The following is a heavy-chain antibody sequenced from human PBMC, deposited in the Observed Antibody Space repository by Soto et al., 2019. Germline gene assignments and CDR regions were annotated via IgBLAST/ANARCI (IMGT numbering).Heavy chain of an antibody. J-gene: IGHJ4*02. Sequence: QPGGSLRLSCAASGFTFSNSWMSWVRQAPGKGLEWVANIKEDGSEKYYVDSVKGRFTISRDNAKNSLYLQMNSLRAEDTAVYYCARGPYWGQGTLVTVSS. CDR2: IKEDGSEK. CDR3: ARGPY. V-gene: IGHV3-7*05. CDR1: GFTFSNSW.